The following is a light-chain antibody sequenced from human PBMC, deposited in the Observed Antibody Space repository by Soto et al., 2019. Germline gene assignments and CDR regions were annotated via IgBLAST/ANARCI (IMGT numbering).Light chain of an antibody. CDR3: QQYGSSPQT. CDR1: ESVSTF. Sequence: EVVLTQSPGTLSLSPGERATLSCRASESVSTFLAWYQQKPGQAPRLLIHDVSDRATGIPARFSGSGSGTDFTLTISSLEPEDFAVYYCQQYGSSPQTFGQGTKVDI. V-gene: IGKV3-20*01. J-gene: IGKJ1*01. CDR2: DVS.